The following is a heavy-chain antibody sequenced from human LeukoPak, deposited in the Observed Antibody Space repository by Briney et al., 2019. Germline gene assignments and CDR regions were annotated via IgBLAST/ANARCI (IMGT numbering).Heavy chain of an antibody. J-gene: IGHJ6*03. D-gene: IGHD1-26*01. CDR3: ASGNSGSYRNYYYYYMDV. CDR1: GYTFTSYD. CDR2: MNPNSGNT. V-gene: IGHV1-8*01. Sequence: GASVKVSCKASGYTFTSYDINWVRQATGQGLEWMGWMNPNSGNTGYAQKFQGRVTMTRNTSISTAYMELRSLRSEDTAVYYCASGNSGSYRNYYYYYMDVWGKGTTVTISS.